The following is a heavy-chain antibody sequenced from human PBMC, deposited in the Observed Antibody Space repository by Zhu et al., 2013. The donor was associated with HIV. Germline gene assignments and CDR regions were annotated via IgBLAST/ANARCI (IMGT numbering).Heavy chain of an antibody. Sequence: QVQLVQSGADVKKPGASVKVSCKASGYTFTSYYMHWVRQAPGQGLEWMGGIIPIFGTTNYAQKFQGRVTITADESTSTAYMELSSLRSEDTAVYYCARGEGSDNTGYWVYWGQGTLVTVSS. J-gene: IGHJ4*02. CDR3: ARGEGSDNTGYWVY. CDR2: IIPIFGTT. CDR1: GYTFTSYY. D-gene: IGHD3-22*01. V-gene: IGHV1-69*01.